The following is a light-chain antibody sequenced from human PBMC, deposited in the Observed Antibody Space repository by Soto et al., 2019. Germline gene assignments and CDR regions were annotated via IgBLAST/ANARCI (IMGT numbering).Light chain of an antibody. CDR1: SSDVGGYNY. CDR2: EVS. Sequence: QSALTQPASVSGSPGQSITISCTGTSSDVGGYNYVSWYQQHPGKAPKLMIYEVSNRPSGVSNRYSGSKSGNKATLTISGLQADDEADYYRSSYTSSSTLVFGGGTKLTVL. J-gene: IGLJ2*01. V-gene: IGLV2-14*01. CDR3: SSYTSSSTLV.